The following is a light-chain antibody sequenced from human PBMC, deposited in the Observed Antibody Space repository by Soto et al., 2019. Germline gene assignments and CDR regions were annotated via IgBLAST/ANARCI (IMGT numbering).Light chain of an antibody. CDR2: GAS. CDR3: QHYNSYSEA. J-gene: IGKJ1*01. CDR1: QSVSGSY. V-gene: IGKV3-20*01. Sequence: EIVLTQSPGTLSLSPGERATLSCRASQSVSGSYLAWYQQKPGQAPRLLIYGASSRATGIQDRFSGSGSGTEFTLTIRSLQPDDFATYYCQHYNSYSEAFGQGTKVDIK.